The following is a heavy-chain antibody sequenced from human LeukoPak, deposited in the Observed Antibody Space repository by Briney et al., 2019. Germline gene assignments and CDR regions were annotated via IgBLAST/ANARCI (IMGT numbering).Heavy chain of an antibody. D-gene: IGHD2-2*01. CDR1: GFTFSNYW. V-gene: IGHV3-7*01. J-gene: IGHJ3*01. CDR2: IKQDGSEK. Sequence: GGSLRLSYAASGFTFSNYWMSWVRQAPGKGLEWVAKIKQDGSEKYYVDSVKGRFTISRDNAKNSLSLQMNSLRAEDTAVYYCARDQGYCTSASCRGDAFDVWGQGSMISVSS. CDR3: ARDQGYCTSASCRGDAFDV.